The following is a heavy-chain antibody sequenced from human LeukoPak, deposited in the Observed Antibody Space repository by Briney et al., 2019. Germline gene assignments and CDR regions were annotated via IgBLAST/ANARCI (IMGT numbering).Heavy chain of an antibody. Sequence: SETLSLTCTVSGGSISSGDYYWSWIRQPPGKGLEWIGYIYYSGSTYYNPSLKSRVTTSVDTSKNQFSLKLSSVTAADTAVYYCARVSGSYYDGYYFDYWGQGTLVTVSS. CDR3: ARVSGSYYDGYYFDY. CDR1: GGSISSGDYY. CDR2: IYYSGST. D-gene: IGHD1-26*01. V-gene: IGHV4-30-4*08. J-gene: IGHJ4*02.